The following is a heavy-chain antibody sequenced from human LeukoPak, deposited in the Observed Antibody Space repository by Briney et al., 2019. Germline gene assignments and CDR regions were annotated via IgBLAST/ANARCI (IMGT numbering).Heavy chain of an antibody. J-gene: IGHJ4*02. Sequence: PGGSLRLSCAVSGFTFSNYEKNWVRQAPGKGLEWVSYIPSSGSTIYYADSVKGRFTISRDNAKNSLYLQMNSLRAEDTAVYYCARRLSIVGANFFDYWGQGTLVTVSS. CDR3: ARRLSIVGANFFDY. V-gene: IGHV3-48*03. CDR1: GFTFSNYE. CDR2: IPSSGSTI. D-gene: IGHD1-26*01.